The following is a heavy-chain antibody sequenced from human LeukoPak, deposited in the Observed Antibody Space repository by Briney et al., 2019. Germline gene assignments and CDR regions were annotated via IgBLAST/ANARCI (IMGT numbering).Heavy chain of an antibody. CDR2: IKHSGST. Sequence: SETLSLTCAVYGWSFSGYYWSWIRQPPGKGLEWVGEIKHSGSTNYNPSPKSRVTISVDTSKNQFSLKLSSVPAADTAVYYCAFGGVIGPDYWGQGAQVTVSS. CDR3: AFGGVIGPDY. CDR1: GWSFSGYY. J-gene: IGHJ4*02. V-gene: IGHV4-34*01. D-gene: IGHD3-16*02.